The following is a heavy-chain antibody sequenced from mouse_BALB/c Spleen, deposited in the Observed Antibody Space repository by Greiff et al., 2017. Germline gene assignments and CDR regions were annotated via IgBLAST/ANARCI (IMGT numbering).Heavy chain of an antibody. CDR1: GFNIKDTY. CDR2: IDPANGNT. J-gene: IGHJ2*01. Sequence: VQLQQSGAELVKPGASVKLSCTASGFNIKDTYMHWVKQRPVQGLEWIGRIDPANGNTKYDPKFQGKATITADTSSNTAYLQLSSLTSEDTAVYYCARDYDYDGDYFDYWGQGTTLTVSS. V-gene: IGHV14-3*02. D-gene: IGHD2-4*01. CDR3: ARDYDYDGDYFDY.